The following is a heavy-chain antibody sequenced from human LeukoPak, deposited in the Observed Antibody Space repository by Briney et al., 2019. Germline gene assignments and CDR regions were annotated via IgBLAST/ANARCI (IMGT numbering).Heavy chain of an antibody. V-gene: IGHV1-46*01. CDR2: INPSGGST. CDR3: ATMYSGGHYYCYGMDV. Sequence: ASVKVSCKASGYTFTSYYMHWVRQAPGQGLEWMGIINPSGGSTSYAQKFQGRVTMTRDTSTSTVYMELSSLRSEDTAVYYCATMYSGGHYYCYGMDVWGQGTTVTVSS. J-gene: IGHJ6*02. CDR1: GYTFTSYY. D-gene: IGHD1-26*01.